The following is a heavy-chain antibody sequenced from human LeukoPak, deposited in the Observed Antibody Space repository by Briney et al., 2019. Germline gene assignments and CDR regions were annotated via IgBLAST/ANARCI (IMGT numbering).Heavy chain of an antibody. D-gene: IGHD1-26*01. V-gene: IGHV3-23*01. CDR1: GFTFSSYA. Sequence: GGSLRLSCAPSGFTFSSYAMSWVRPAPGKGLEWLSAITESGGSTYYADSVKGRFTISRDNSKNTLYLQMNSLRAEDTAVYYCAKASGGSGSYFDYWGQGTLVTVSS. CDR3: AKASGGSGSYFDY. CDR2: ITESGGST. J-gene: IGHJ4*02.